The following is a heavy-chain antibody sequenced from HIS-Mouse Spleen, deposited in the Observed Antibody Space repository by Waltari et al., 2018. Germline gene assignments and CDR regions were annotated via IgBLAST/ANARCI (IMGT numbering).Heavy chain of an antibody. CDR3: ARARIYYDSSGYPDDAFDI. CDR2: ISYEGSNR. Sequence: QVQLVESGGGVVQPGRSLRLSCAASGFTFSSYAMHWVRQAPGKGLEWVAVISYEGSNRYYADSVKGRFTISRDNSKNTLYLKMNSLRAEDTAVYYCARARIYYDSSGYPDDAFDIWGQGTMVTVSS. CDR1: GFTFSSYA. V-gene: IGHV3-30-3*01. J-gene: IGHJ3*02. D-gene: IGHD3-22*01.